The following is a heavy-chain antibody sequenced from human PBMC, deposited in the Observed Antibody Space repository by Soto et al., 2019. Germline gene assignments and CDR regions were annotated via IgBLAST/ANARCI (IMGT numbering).Heavy chain of an antibody. D-gene: IGHD6-13*01. V-gene: IGHV1-69*06. CDR2: IIPIFGTA. CDR1: GGTFSSYA. Sequence: QVQLVQSGAEVKKPGSSVKVSCKASGGTFSSYAISWVRQAPGQGLEWMGGIIPIFGTANYAQKFQGRVTIPADKATSTAYMELSSLRSEDTAVYYCARGYSSRWYGPPAYYYYGMDVWGQGTTVPVSS. J-gene: IGHJ6*02. CDR3: ARGYSSRWYGPPAYYYYGMDV.